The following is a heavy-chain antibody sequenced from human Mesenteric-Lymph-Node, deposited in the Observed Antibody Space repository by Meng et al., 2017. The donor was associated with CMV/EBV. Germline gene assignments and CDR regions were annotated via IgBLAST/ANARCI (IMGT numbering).Heavy chain of an antibody. CDR2: IIPIFGTA. D-gene: IGHD6-13*01. V-gene: IGHV1-69*05. J-gene: IGHJ5*02. CDR1: GGTFSSYA. CDR3: ARTKIAAAGTGVSSWFDP. Sequence: SVKVSCKASGGTFSSYAINWVRQAPGQGLEWMGGIIPIFGTANYAQKFQGRVTITTDESTSTAYMELSSLRSEDTAVYYCARTKIAAAGTGVSSWFDPWGQGTLVTVSS.